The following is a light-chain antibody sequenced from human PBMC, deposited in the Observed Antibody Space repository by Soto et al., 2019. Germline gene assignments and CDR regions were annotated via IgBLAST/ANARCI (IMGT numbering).Light chain of an antibody. Sequence: DIQMTQSPSSLSASVGDRVTITCRASQDISNYLNWYQQRPGKAPKLLIYDASNLERGVPSRFSGTRSGSHFTFAITRLQPEDVATYYCQQSDSLPIAFGHGTRLEI. CDR2: DAS. CDR3: QQSDSLPIA. J-gene: IGKJ5*01. V-gene: IGKV1-33*01. CDR1: QDISNY.